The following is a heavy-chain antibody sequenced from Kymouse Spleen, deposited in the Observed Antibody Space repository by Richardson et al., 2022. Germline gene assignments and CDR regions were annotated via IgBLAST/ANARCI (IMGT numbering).Heavy chain of an antibody. J-gene: IGHJ6*02. CDR3: ARDGYSSSWKDYYYYGMDV. D-gene: IGHD6-13*01. V-gene: IGHV3-48*02. Sequence: EVQLVESGGGLVQPGGSLRLSCAASGFTFSSYSMNWVRQAPGKGLEWVSYISSSSSTIYYADSVKGRFTISRDNAKNSLYLQMNSLRDEDTAVYYCARDGYSSSWKDYYYYGMDVWGQGTTVTVSS. CDR1: GFTFSSYS. CDR2: ISSSSSTI.